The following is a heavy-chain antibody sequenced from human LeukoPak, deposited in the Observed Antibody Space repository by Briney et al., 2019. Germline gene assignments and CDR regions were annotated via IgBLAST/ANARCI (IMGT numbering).Heavy chain of an antibody. CDR3: ASNGNGDYSFFDI. CDR1: GYSVSSSGYY. CDR2: TYYSGTT. D-gene: IGHD4-17*01. J-gene: IGHJ3*02. V-gene: IGHV4-39*07. Sequence: SETLSLTCIVSGYSVSSSGYYWGWIRQPPGKGLEWIGNTYYSGTTYYNPSLKSRVTISLDTSKNQFSLKLSSVTAADTAVYYCASNGNGDYSFFDIWGQGTMVTVSS.